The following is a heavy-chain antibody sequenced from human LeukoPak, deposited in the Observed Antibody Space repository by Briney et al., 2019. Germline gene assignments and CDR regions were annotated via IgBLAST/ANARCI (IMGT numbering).Heavy chain of an antibody. CDR3: ARVSRDFWSGYRLKEADAFDI. CDR1: GGSISSYY. D-gene: IGHD3-3*01. J-gene: IGHJ3*02. Sequence: SETLSLTCTVSGGSISSYYWSWIRQPPGKGLEWIGYIYYSGSTNYNPSLKSRVTISVDTSKNQFSLKLSSVTAADTAVYYCARVSRDFWSGYRLKEADAFDIWGQGTMVTVSS. CDR2: IYYSGST. V-gene: IGHV4-59*01.